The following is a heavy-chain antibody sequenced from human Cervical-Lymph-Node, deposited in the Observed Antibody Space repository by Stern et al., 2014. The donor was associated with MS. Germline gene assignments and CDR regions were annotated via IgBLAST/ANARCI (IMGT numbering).Heavy chain of an antibody. CDR2: IYPGDSET. CDR3: ARRGDGYMGIDY. D-gene: IGHD5-24*01. Sequence: VQLVQSGAEVKKPGESLRISCEVSGYRFTNNWIGWVRQMPGKGLEWMGIIYPGDSETRYSPSFQGQVTILVEKSNPTAYLQWSSLKASDTAIYYCARRGDGYMGIDYWGQGTLVTVSS. V-gene: IGHV5-51*03. J-gene: IGHJ4*02. CDR1: GYRFTNNW.